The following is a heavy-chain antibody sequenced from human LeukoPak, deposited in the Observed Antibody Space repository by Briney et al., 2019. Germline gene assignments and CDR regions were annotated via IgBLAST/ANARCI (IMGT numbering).Heavy chain of an antibody. CDR2: IWYDGSNK. D-gene: IGHD6-19*01. Sequence: GRSLRLSCAASGFTFSSYGMHWVRQAPGKGLEWVAVIWYDGSNKYYADSVKGRFTISRDNSKNTLYLQMNSLRAEDTAVYYCARGARYSSGWYYFDYWGQGTLVTVSS. V-gene: IGHV3-33*01. CDR3: ARGARYSSGWYYFDY. J-gene: IGHJ4*02. CDR1: GFTFSSYG.